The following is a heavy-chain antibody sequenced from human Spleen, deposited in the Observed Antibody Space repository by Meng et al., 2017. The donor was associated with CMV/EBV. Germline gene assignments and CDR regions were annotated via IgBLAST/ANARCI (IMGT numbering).Heavy chain of an antibody. CDR2: ISASGAST. V-gene: IGHV3-23*01. CDR1: GLTLSTNA. D-gene: IGHD3-3*01. CDR3: ARVRFLEWLFHPYYFDY. Sequence: GGSLRLSCAASGLTLSTNAMSWVRQAPGKGLEWVSGISASGASTYFADSVKGRFTISRDKSKNTVYLQMSSLRAEDTALYYCARVRFLEWLFHPYYFDYWGQGTLVTVSS. J-gene: IGHJ4*02.